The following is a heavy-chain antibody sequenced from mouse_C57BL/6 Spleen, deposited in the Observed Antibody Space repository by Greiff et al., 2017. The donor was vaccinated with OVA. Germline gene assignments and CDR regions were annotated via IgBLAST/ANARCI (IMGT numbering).Heavy chain of an antibody. CDR2: FHPYNDDT. CDR3: ARRYYYGSRERYWYFDV. J-gene: IGHJ1*03. CDR1: GYTFTTYP. Sequence: VQLQQSGAELVKPGASVKMSCKASGYTFTTYPIEWMKQNHGKSLEWIGNFHPYNDDTKYNEKFKGKATLTVEKSSSTVYLELSRLTSDDSAVYYCARRYYYGSRERYWYFDVWGTGTTVTVSS. D-gene: IGHD1-1*01. V-gene: IGHV1-47*01.